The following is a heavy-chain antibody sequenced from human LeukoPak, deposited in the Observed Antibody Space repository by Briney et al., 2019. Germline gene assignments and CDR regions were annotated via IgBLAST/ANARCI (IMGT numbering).Heavy chain of an antibody. CDR2: ISSSSSYI. V-gene: IGHV3-21*01. CDR1: GFTLSTYS. Sequence: GGSLRLSCAASGFTLSTYSMNWVRQAPGKGLEWVSSISSSSSYIYCADSVKGRFTISRDNAKNSLYLQMNSLRAEDTAVYYCARVYSTIFGVVRNWFDPWGQGTLVTVSS. CDR3: ARVYSTIFGVVRNWFDP. J-gene: IGHJ5*02. D-gene: IGHD3-3*01.